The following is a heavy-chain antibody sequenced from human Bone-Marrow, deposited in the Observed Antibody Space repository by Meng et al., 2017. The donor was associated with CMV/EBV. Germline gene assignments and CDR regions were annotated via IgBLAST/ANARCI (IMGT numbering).Heavy chain of an antibody. CDR3: ARDGDARYYDSSGYYIPDY. CDR1: GYSISSGY. D-gene: IGHD3-22*01. V-gene: IGHV3-30*03. Sequence: LSLTCTVSGYSISSGYYWGWIRQPPGKGLEWVAVISYDGSNKYYADSVKGRFTISRDNSKNTLYLQMNSLRAEDTAVYYCARDGDARYYDSSGYYIPDYWGQGTLVTVSS. CDR2: ISYDGSNK. J-gene: IGHJ4*02.